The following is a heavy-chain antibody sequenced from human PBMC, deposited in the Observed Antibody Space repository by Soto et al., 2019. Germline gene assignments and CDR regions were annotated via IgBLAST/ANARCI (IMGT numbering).Heavy chain of an antibody. D-gene: IGHD6-19*01. J-gene: IGHJ4*02. V-gene: IGHV4-34*01. CDR1: GGSFSGYY. Sequence: SETLSLTCAVYGGSFSGYYWSWIRQPPGKGLEWIGEINHSGSTNYNPSLKSRVTISVDTSKNQFSLKLSSVTAADTAVYYCARGPRYSSGWYRGGVDYWGQGTLVTVSS. CDR2: INHSGST. CDR3: ARGPRYSSGWYRGGVDY.